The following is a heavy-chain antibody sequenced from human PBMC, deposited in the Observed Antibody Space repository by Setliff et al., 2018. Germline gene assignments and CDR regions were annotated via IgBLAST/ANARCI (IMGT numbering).Heavy chain of an antibody. J-gene: IGHJ4*02. CDR2: IYYSGST. V-gene: IGHV4-31*03. CDR1: GGSISSGGYY. D-gene: IGHD3-3*01. Sequence: SETLSLTCTVSGGSISSGGYYWSWIRQHPGKGLEWIGYIYYSGSTYYNPSLKSRVTISVDTSKNQFSLKLSSVTAADTAVYYCARGISFHLEWLLWGQGTLVTVSS. CDR3: ARGISFHLEWLL.